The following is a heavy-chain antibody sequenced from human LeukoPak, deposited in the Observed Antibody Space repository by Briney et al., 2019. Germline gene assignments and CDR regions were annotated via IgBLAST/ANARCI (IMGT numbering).Heavy chain of an antibody. Sequence: PSETLSLTCTVSGGSISSSSYYWGWIRQPPGKGLEWIGSIYYSGSTYYNPSLKSRVTISVDTSKNQFSLKLSSVTAADTAVYYCARHYKRVGATDAADYWGQGTLVTVS. V-gene: IGHV4-39*01. CDR3: ARHYKRVGATDAADY. CDR2: IYYSGST. D-gene: IGHD1-26*01. CDR1: GGSISSSSYY. J-gene: IGHJ4*02.